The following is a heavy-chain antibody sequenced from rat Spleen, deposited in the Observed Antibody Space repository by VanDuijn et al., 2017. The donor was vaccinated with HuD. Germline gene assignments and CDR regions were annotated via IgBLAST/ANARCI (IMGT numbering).Heavy chain of an antibody. CDR1: GFTFNNYW. V-gene: IGHV5-29*01. Sequence: EVQLVESGGGQVQPGRSLKLSCVASGFTFNNYWMTWVRQAPTKGLEWVAIISYDGSRIYYRDSVKGRFTISRDNAKSILYLQMDSLRSEDTATYYCARQWDYWGQGVMVTVSS. CDR2: ISYDGSRI. CDR3: ARQWDY. J-gene: IGHJ2*01.